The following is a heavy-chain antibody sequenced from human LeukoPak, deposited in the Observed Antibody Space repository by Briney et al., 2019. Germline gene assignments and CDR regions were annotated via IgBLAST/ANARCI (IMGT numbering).Heavy chain of an antibody. CDR2: IFPSGGEI. V-gene: IGHV3-23*01. CDR3: ATYRQALLPFES. J-gene: IGHJ4*02. CDR1: GFTFSTFA. D-gene: IGHD5-18*01. Sequence: GSLRLSCAASGFTFSTFAMIWVRQPPGKGLEWVSSIFPSGGEIHYADSVRGRFTISRDNSKSTLSLQMNSLRAEDTAIYYCATYRQALLPFESWGQGTPVTVSS.